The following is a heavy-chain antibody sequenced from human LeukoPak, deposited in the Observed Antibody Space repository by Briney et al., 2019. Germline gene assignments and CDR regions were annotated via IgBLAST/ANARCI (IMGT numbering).Heavy chain of an antibody. D-gene: IGHD2-2*01. CDR1: GLTFSRYW. Sequence: GGSLRLSCAASGLTFSRYWMSWVRQAPGKGLELVANIKQDGSEKYYVDSVKGRFTISRDNAKNSLYMQMNSLRAEDTAVYYCARDCSSTICYPDFWGQGTLVTVSS. J-gene: IGHJ4*02. CDR3: ARDCSSTICYPDF. CDR2: IKQDGSEK. V-gene: IGHV3-7*04.